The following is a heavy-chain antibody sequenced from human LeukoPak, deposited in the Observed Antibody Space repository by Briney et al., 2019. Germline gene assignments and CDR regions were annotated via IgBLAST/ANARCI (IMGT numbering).Heavy chain of an antibody. Sequence: PSETLSLTCGVSGYSISSGYHGGWIRQPTGKGLEWIGSMSHSGSTYYNPSLKSRVTISVDTSKNQFSVKLSSVTAADTAVYYCARHHLYDSSGDGRYYFDYWGQGTLVSVSS. D-gene: IGHD3-22*01. CDR3: ARHHLYDSSGDGRYYFDY. V-gene: IGHV4-38-2*01. J-gene: IGHJ4*02. CDR2: MSHSGST. CDR1: GYSISSGYH.